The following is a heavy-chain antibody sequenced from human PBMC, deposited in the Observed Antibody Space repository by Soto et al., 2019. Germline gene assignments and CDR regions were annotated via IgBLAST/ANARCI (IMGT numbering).Heavy chain of an antibody. J-gene: IGHJ6*02. V-gene: IGHV3-23*01. CDR1: GFTFSSYA. CDR2: ISGSGGST. Sequence: GGSLSLSCAASGFTFSSYAMSWVRQAPGKGLEWVSAISGSGGSTYYADSVKGRSTLSRDNSKNTLYLQMNSLRAEDTAVYYCAKAIYCSGGSCSNYYYYGMDVWGQGTTVTVSS. D-gene: IGHD2-15*01. CDR3: AKAIYCSGGSCSNYYYYGMDV.